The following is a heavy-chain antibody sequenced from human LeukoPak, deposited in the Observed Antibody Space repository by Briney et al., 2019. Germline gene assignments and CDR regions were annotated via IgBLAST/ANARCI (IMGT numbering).Heavy chain of an antibody. CDR3: AKRADSSAHSFDY. CDR2: IRSSDSTT. Sequence: PPGGSLRLSCAASGFSFSRYGMKWVRPAPGKGLEWLSYIRSSDSTTYYADSVKGRFTISRDNAKNSLYLQMDSLRVEDTAVYYCAKRADSSAHSFDYWGQGTLVTVSS. V-gene: IGHV3-48*04. J-gene: IGHJ4*02. CDR1: GFSFSRYG. D-gene: IGHD3-22*01.